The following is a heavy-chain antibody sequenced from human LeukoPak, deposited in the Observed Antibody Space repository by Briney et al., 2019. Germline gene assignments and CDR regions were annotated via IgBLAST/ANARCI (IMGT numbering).Heavy chain of an antibody. Sequence: PGGSLRLSCAASEFSVGSNYMTWIRQAPGKGLEWVSLIYSGGSTYYADSVKGRFTISRDNSKNTLYLQMNSPRPEDTAIYYCAKDRGDYTNWFDPWGQGTLVTVSS. J-gene: IGHJ5*02. CDR2: IYSGGST. CDR1: EFSVGSNY. V-gene: IGHV3-66*02. D-gene: IGHD4-17*01. CDR3: AKDRGDYTNWFDP.